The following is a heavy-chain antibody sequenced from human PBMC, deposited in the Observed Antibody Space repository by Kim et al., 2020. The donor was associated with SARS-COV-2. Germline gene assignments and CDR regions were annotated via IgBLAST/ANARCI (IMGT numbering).Heavy chain of an antibody. Sequence: GASLRLSCAVSGFTFSNYAMSWVRQAPGKGLEWVSTISDSGGKTYYADSVKGRFTISRDNSKNTLFLQMNSLRAEDTALYFCASIGRLASWGQGSLVTVSS. V-gene: IGHV3-23*01. D-gene: IGHD3-22*01. CDR1: GFTFSNYA. CDR3: ASIGRLAS. J-gene: IGHJ4*02. CDR2: ISDSGGKT.